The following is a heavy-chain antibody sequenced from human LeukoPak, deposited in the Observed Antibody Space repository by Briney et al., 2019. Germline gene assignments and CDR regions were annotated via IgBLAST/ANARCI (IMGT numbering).Heavy chain of an antibody. CDR1: GGSISSSSYY. Sequence: SETLSLTCTVSGGSISSSSYYWGWIRQPPGKGLEWIGEINHSGSTNYNPSLKSRVTISVDTSKNQFSLKLSSVTAADTAVYYCARLLVRVGYNSRGAYYFDYWGQGTLVTVSS. D-gene: IGHD5-24*01. J-gene: IGHJ4*02. V-gene: IGHV4-39*07. CDR3: ARLLVRVGYNSRGAYYFDY. CDR2: INHSGST.